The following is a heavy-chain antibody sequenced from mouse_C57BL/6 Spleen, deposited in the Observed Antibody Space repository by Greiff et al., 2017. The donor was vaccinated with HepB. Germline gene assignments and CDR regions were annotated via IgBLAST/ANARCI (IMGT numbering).Heavy chain of an antibody. D-gene: IGHD2-10*01. CDR1: GFSLTSYG. V-gene: IGHV2-5*01. Sequence: VKLMESGPGLVQPSQSLSITCTVSGFSLTSYGVHWVRQSPGKGLEWLGVIWRGGSTDYNAAFMSRLSITKDNSKSQVFFKMNSLQADDTAIYYCAKKTYYGNYAMDYWGQGTSVTVSS. J-gene: IGHJ4*01. CDR2: IWRGGST. CDR3: AKKTYYGNYAMDY.